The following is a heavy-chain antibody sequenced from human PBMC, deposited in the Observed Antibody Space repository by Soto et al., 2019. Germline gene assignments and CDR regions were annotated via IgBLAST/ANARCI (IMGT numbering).Heavy chain of an antibody. CDR2: INPNGGST. CDR3: AREKWLVRRNDPFDI. D-gene: IGHD6-19*01. V-gene: IGHV1-46*01. J-gene: IGHJ3*02. CDR1: GYTFINYY. Sequence: AXVKVSCKASGYTFINYYMHWVRQAPGQGLEWMGIINPNGGSTTYAQKFQGRVTLTRDTSTNTVNMELSSLRSEDTAVYYCAREKWLVRRNDPFDIWGQGTMVTVSS.